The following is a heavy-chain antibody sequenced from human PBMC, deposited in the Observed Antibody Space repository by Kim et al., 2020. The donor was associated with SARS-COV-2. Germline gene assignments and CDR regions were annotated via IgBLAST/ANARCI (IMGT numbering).Heavy chain of an antibody. J-gene: IGHJ3*01. CDR3: ARAASMVRGVIRTNADAFDV. CDR2: IYTSGST. Sequence: SETLSLTCTVSGGSISSGSYYWSWIRQPAGKGLEWIGRIYTSGSTNDNPSLKSRVTISIDTSKNQFSLKLSSVTAADTAVYYCARAASMVRGVIRTNADAFDVWGQGTTVTVSS. V-gene: IGHV4-61*02. D-gene: IGHD3-10*01. CDR1: GGSISSGSYY.